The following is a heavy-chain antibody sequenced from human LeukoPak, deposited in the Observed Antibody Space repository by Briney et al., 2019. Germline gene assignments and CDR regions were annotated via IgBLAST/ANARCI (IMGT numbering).Heavy chain of an antibody. CDR1: GGSISSYY. CDR3: ARGEGDFWSGYFNDAFDI. D-gene: IGHD3-3*01. V-gene: IGHV4-4*07. J-gene: IGHJ3*02. CDR2: IYTSGST. Sequence: SETLSLTCTVSGGSISSYYWSWIRQPAGKGLEWIGRIYTSGSTNYNPSLKSRVTMSVDTSKNQFSLKLSSVTAADTAVYYCARGEGDFWSGYFNDAFDISGQGTMVTVSS.